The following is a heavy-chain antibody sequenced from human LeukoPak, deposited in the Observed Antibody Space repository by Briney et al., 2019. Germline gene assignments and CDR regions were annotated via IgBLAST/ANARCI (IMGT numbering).Heavy chain of an antibody. CDR3: ARAPIRIPIADDASDI. CDR2: IYYSGST. V-gene: IGHV4-59*01. CDR1: GGSISSYY. Sequence: SETLSLTCTVSGGSISSYYWSWIRQPPGKGLEWIGYIYYSGSTNYNPSLKSRVTISVDTSKNQFSLKLSSVTAADTAVYYCARAPIRIPIADDASDIWDQGTMVTVSS. J-gene: IGHJ3*02. D-gene: IGHD6-13*01.